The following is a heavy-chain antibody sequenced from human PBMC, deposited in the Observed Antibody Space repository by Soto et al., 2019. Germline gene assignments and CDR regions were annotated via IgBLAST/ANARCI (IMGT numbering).Heavy chain of an antibody. J-gene: IGHJ4*02. D-gene: IGHD4-4*01. V-gene: IGHV3-7*03. Sequence: GGSLRLSCEASGFTFGGYWMSWVRQAPGKGLGWVADIKHDGSVQYYVDSVKGRFTISRDNAKKLLFLQMNGLRAEDTALYYCARATYSNAWYRFDLWGQGTLVTVSS. CDR1: GFTFGGYW. CDR2: IKHDGSVQ. CDR3: ARATYSNAWYRFDL.